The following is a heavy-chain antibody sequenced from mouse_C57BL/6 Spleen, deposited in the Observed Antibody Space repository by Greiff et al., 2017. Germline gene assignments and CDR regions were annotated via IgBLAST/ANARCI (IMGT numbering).Heavy chain of an antibody. Sequence: VQLQQSGAELARPGASVKMSCKASGYTFTSYTMHWVKQRPGQGLEWIGYINPSSGYTKYNQKFKDKATLTADKSSSTAYMQLGSLTSEDSAVYYCARGGGNYWYFDVWGTGTTVTVSS. CDR2: INPSSGYT. CDR1: GYTFTSYT. J-gene: IGHJ1*03. V-gene: IGHV1-4*01. D-gene: IGHD1-1*02. CDR3: ARGGGNYWYFDV.